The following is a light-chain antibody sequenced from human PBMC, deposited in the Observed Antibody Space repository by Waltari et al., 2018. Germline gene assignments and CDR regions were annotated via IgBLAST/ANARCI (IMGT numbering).Light chain of an antibody. Sequence: SYVLTQPPSVSVAPGETARITCGGNNIERKSVHWYRQRPGQAPVVVIADDNDRAAGIPERFSGSNSGNTATLTISRVEAGDEADYYCQVWDANTDPGVFGTGTEVTVL. CDR1: NIERKS. J-gene: IGLJ1*01. CDR3: QVWDANTDPGV. V-gene: IGLV3-21*01. CDR2: DDN.